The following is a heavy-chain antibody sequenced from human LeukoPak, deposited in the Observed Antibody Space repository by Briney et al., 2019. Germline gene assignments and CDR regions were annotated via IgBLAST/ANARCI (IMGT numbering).Heavy chain of an antibody. CDR2: IYYSGST. CDR1: GGSISSYY. Sequence: NPSETLSLTCTVSGGSISSYYWSWIRQPPGKGLEWIGYIYYSGSTNYSPSLKSRVTISVDTSKNQYSLKLSSVTAADTAVYYCASGYDRSGKHAFDIRGQGTMVTVSS. V-gene: IGHV4-59*01. D-gene: IGHD3-22*01. CDR3: ASGYDRSGKHAFDI. J-gene: IGHJ3*02.